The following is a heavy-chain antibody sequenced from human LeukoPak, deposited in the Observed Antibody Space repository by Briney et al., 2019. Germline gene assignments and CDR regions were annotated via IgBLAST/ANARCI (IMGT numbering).Heavy chain of an antibody. J-gene: IGHJ4*02. V-gene: IGHV1-18*01. CDR3: ARGDDRYSSGWLRPSTVPPPGGY. CDR2: ISAYNGNT. D-gene: IGHD6-19*01. Sequence: GASVKVSCKASGYTFTSYGISWVRQAPGQGLEWMGWISAYNGNTNYAQKLQGRVTMTTDTSTSTAYMELRSLRSDDTAVYYCARGDDRYSSGWLRPSTVPPPGGYWGQGTLVTVSS. CDR1: GYTFTSYG.